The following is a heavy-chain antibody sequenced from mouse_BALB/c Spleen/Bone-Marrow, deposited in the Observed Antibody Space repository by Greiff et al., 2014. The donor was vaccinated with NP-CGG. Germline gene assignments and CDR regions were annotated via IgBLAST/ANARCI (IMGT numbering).Heavy chain of an antibody. V-gene: IGHV14-3*02. Sequence: EVQLQQSGAELVKPGASVKLSSTASGFNIKDTYMHWVKQRPEQGLEWIGRIDPANGNTKYDPKFQGKATITADTSSNTAYLQLSSLTSEDTAVYYCARWLLPYGLDYWGQGTSVTVSS. D-gene: IGHD2-3*01. J-gene: IGHJ4*01. CDR1: GFNIKDTY. CDR2: IDPANGNT. CDR3: ARWLLPYGLDY.